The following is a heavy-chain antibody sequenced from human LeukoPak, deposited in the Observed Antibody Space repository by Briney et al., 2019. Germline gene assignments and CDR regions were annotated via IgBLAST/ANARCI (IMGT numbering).Heavy chain of an antibody. CDR2: IYYSGST. CDR1: GYSISSGYY. D-gene: IGHD6-19*01. CDR3: ARGLPDSSGWSEVYFDY. Sequence: KPSETLSLTCTVSGYSISSGYYWGWIRQPPGKGLEWIGYIYYSGSTNYNPSLKSRVTISVDTSKNQFSLKLSSVTAADTAVYYCARGLPDSSGWSEVYFDYWGQGTLVTVSS. J-gene: IGHJ4*02. V-gene: IGHV4-38-2*02.